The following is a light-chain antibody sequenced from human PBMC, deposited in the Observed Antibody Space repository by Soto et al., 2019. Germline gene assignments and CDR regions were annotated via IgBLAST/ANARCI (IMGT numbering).Light chain of an antibody. CDR1: QGIRRD. V-gene: IGKV1-6*01. CDR2: GAS. CDR3: QHYNSYSEA. J-gene: IGKJ1*01. Sequence: AIQMTQFPSSLSASVGDRVTISCRASQGIRRDIAWYQQRPGTVPKLLIFGASNLQSAVPSRFSGSGSGTDFTLTISSLQPEDFATYYCQHYNSYSEAFGQGTKVELK.